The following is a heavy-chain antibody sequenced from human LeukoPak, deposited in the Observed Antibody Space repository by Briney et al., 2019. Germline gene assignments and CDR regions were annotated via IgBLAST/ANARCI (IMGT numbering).Heavy chain of an antibody. CDR2: INPYNGNT. CDR3: ARGRIPARLRELGVVTDRHYYMDV. V-gene: IGHV1-18*01. CDR1: GYTFTNFA. D-gene: IGHD3-3*01. Sequence: ASVKVSCRASGYTFTNFAISWVRQAPGQGREWMGWINPYNGNTKYALKVQGRDTMTTNTSTSTAYMELRSLSPDDTAVFYGARGRIPARLRELGVVTDRHYYMDVWGKGTTVTVSS. J-gene: IGHJ6*03.